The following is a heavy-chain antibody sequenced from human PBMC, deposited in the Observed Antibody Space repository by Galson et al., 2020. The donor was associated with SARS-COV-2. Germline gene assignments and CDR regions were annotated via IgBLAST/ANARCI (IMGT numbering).Heavy chain of an antibody. V-gene: IGHV1-69*13. CDR3: AGSFWGRCSRTSCYTDNYYYYYMDV. CDR1: GGTFSSYA. CDR2: IIPIFGTA. J-gene: IGHJ6*03. Sequence: SVKVSCKDSGGTFSSYAISWVRQAPGQGLEWMGGIIPIFGTANYAQKFQGRVTITADESTSTAYMELSSLRSEDTAVYYCAGSFWGRCSRTSCYTDNYYYYYMDVGGKGTTVTVSS. D-gene: IGHD2-2*02.